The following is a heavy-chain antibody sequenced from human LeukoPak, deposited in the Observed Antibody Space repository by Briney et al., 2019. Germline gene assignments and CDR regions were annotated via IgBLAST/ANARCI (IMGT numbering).Heavy chain of an antibody. CDR2: IYNGGGT. V-gene: IGHV4-59*12. CDR1: GDSISGYY. J-gene: IGHJ6*03. D-gene: IGHD3-3*01. Sequence: SETLSLTCTVSGDSISGYYWSWIRQSPGKGLEWIGYIYNGGGTNYNPSLKSRVTMSVDTSKNQFSLKLSSVTAADTAVYYWARETWGVVNSRAYMDVWGKGTTVTVSS. CDR3: ARETWGVVNSRAYMDV.